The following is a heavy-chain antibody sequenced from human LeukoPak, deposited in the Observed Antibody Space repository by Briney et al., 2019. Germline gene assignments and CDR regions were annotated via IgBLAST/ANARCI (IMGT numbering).Heavy chain of an antibody. D-gene: IGHD1-26*01. V-gene: IGHV4-39*07. CDR1: GGSISSSSYY. J-gene: IGHJ4*02. CDR2: IYYSGST. Sequence: ASETLSLTCTVSGGSISSSSYYWGWIRQPPGKGLEWIGSIYYSGSTYYNPSLKSRVTISVDTSKNQFSLKLSSVTAADTAVYYCARIPRVGATGTGFDYWGQGTLVTVSS. CDR3: ARIPRVGATGTGFDY.